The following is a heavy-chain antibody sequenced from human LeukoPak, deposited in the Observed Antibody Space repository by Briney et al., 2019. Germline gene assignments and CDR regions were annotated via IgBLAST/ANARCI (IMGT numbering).Heavy chain of an antibody. D-gene: IGHD1-14*01. CDR3: ARHEPPGARRHLDY. J-gene: IGHJ4*02. CDR1: GGSISSSY. CDR2: IYNTGTT. Sequence: SETLSLTCNVSGGSISSSYWSWIRQPPGKGLEWVGYIYNTGTTNYNPSLNSRVTISVDTSKNQLSLRLSSVTAADTAVYYCARHEPPGARRHLDYWGQGTLVTVSS. V-gene: IGHV4-59*08.